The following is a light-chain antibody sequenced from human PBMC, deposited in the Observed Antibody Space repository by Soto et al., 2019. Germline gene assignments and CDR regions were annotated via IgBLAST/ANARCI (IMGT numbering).Light chain of an antibody. J-gene: IGLJ2*01. V-gene: IGLV6-57*04. CDR1: SGSIASNS. CDR3: QSYDIRTVV. CDR2: ENN. Sequence: NFMLTQPHSVSESPGKTVTISCTRSSGSIASNSVQWFQQRPGSAPTTVIYENNQRPSGVPDRFSGSTDGSSNSASLTISGLQTEDEADYYCQSYDIRTVVFGGGTKLTVL.